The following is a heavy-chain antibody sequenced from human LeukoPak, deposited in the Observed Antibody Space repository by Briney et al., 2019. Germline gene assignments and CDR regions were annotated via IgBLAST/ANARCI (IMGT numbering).Heavy chain of an antibody. CDR1: GFTFSSYN. CDR3: AKTPRPSGPFDP. V-gene: IGHV3-21*01. D-gene: IGHD4-23*01. CDR2: ISTTSTYI. J-gene: IGHJ5*02. Sequence: GGSLRLSCAASGFTFSSYNMNWVRQAPGKGLDWVSSISTTSTYISYTGSVKGRFTISRDNAKNSLYLQMNSLRVEDTAVYYCAKTPRPSGPFDPWGQGTLVTVSS.